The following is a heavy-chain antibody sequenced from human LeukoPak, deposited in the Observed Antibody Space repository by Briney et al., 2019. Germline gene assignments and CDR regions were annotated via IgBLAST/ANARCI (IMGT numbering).Heavy chain of an antibody. Sequence: GGSLRLSCAASGFTFSSYGMLWVRQAPGKGLEWVAVIWYDGSNKYYADSVKGRFTISRDNSKNTLYLQMNSLRAEDTAVYYCARDKSTVRGVLPVHFDYWGQGTLVTVSS. D-gene: IGHD3-10*01. CDR1: GFTFSSYG. CDR3: ARDKSTVRGVLPVHFDY. J-gene: IGHJ4*02. V-gene: IGHV3-33*01. CDR2: IWYDGSNK.